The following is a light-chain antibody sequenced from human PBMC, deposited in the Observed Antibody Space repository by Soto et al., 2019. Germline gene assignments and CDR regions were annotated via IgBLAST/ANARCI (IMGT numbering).Light chain of an antibody. CDR1: NIGSKS. Sequence: SYELTQPPSVSVAPGQTARITCGGNNIGSKSVQWYQQKPGQAPVLAVYDDSHRPSGIPERFSGSNSGNTATLTISRVEAGDEADYYCQVWDSSSDHVVFGGGTKLTV. J-gene: IGLJ2*01. V-gene: IGLV3-21*02. CDR3: QVWDSSSDHVV. CDR2: DDS.